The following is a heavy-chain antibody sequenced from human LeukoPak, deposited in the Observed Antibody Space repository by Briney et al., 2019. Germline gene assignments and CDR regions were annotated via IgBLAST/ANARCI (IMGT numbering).Heavy chain of an antibody. CDR2: TYQRSKWYN. CDR1: GDSVSSNSAA. D-gene: IGHD2-15*01. CDR3: AREDCSGGSCYGGFDC. Sequence: SQTLSLTCAISGDSVSSNSAAWNWIRQSPSRGLEWLGRTYQRSKWYNDYALSVKSRITINPDTSKYQFSLQLNSVTPEDTAVYYCAREDCSGGSCYGGFDCWGQGTLVTVSS. V-gene: IGHV6-1*01. J-gene: IGHJ4*02.